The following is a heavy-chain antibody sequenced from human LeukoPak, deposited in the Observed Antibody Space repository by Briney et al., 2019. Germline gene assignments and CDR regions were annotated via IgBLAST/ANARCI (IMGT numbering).Heavy chain of an antibody. Sequence: GGSLRLSCAASGFTFSSYWMSWVRQAPGKGLEWVANIKQDGSEKYYVDSVKGRFTISRDNSKNTLYPQMNSLRAEDTAIYYCAKVTGDYYDTSGAFDYWGQGTLVTVSS. CDR1: GFTFSSYW. CDR2: IKQDGSEK. CDR3: AKVTGDYYDTSGAFDY. V-gene: IGHV3-7*01. D-gene: IGHD3-22*01. J-gene: IGHJ4*02.